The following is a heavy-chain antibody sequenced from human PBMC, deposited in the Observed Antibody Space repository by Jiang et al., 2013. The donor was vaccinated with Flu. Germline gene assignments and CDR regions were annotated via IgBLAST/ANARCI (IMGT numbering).Heavy chain of an antibody. CDR1: GGSISSSSYY. CDR2: INHSGST. J-gene: IGHJ6*03. Sequence: LLKPSETLSLTCTVSGGSISSSSYYWGWIRQPPGKGLEWIGEINHSGSTNYNPSLKSRVTISVDTSKNQFSLKLSSVTAADTAVYYCARGIFGVVNNYYYYMDVWGKRGHGHRLL. D-gene: IGHD3-3*01. V-gene: IGHV4-39*07. CDR3: ARGIFGVVNNYYYYMDV.